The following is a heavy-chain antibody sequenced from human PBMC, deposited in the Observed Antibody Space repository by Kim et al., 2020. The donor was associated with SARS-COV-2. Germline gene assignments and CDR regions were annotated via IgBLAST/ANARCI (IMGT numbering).Heavy chain of an antibody. Sequence: SETLSFTCTVSGGSISSYYWSWIRQPPGKGLEWIGYIYYSGSTNYNPSLKSRVTISVDTSKNQFSLKLSSVTAADTAVYYCARYSSSWYGIDYWGQGTL. J-gene: IGHJ4*02. CDR2: IYYSGST. V-gene: IGHV4-59*08. CDR3: ARYSSSWYGIDY. CDR1: GGSISSYY. D-gene: IGHD6-13*01.